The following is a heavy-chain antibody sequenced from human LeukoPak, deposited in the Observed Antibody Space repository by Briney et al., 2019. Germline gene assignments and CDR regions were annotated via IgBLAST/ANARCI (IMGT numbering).Heavy chain of an antibody. CDR1: GYTFTSYG. CDR2: ISAYNGNT. V-gene: IGHV1-18*01. D-gene: IGHD3-3*02. CDR3: ASMFGVVNYYYMDV. Sequence: GASVKVSCKASGYTFTSYGISWVRQAPGQGLEWMGWISAYNGNTNYAQKLQGRVTMTTDTSTSTAYMELRSLRSDDTAVYYCASMFGVVNYYYMDVWGKGTTVTVSS. J-gene: IGHJ6*03.